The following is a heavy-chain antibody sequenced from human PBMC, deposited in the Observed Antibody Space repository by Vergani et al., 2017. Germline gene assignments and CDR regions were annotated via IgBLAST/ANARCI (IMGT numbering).Heavy chain of an antibody. J-gene: IGHJ4*02. Sequence: QAQLQESGPGLVKPSQTLSLTCTVSGGSLTGDSYYWTWIRQPAGKGLEWIGRIYINGNTNYNPSLQSRVTISLDTSKNQFSLSLSSVTAADTAMYYCARESYDDETGYMPSFEYWGQGALVTVSS. CDR1: GGSLTGDSYY. CDR2: IYINGNT. V-gene: IGHV4-61*02. CDR3: ARESYDDETGYMPSFEY. D-gene: IGHD3-9*01.